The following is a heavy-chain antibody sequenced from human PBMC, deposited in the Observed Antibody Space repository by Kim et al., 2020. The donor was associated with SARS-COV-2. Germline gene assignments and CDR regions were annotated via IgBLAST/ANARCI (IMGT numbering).Heavy chain of an antibody. V-gene: IGHV4-59*09. J-gene: IGHJ4*02. CDR2: T. Sequence: TNYNPSLKSRVTISVDTTRNQFSLKLSSVTAADTAVYYCASGITGTTNDYWGQGTLVTVSS. D-gene: IGHD1-7*01. CDR3: ASGITGTTNDY.